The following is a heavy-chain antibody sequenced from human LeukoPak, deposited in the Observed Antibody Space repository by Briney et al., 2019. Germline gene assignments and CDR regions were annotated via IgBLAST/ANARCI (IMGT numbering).Heavy chain of an antibody. J-gene: IGHJ4*02. D-gene: IGHD3-3*01. CDR3: ARAYYDFWSGYYSAPFDY. V-gene: IGHV4-34*01. CDR1: GGSFSGYY. CDR2: INHSGST. Sequence: PSETLSLTCAVYGGSFSGYYWSWIRQPPGKGREGIGEINHSGSTNYNPSLKSRGTISVDTSKNQLSLKLSSVTAADTAVYYCARAYYDFWSGYYSAPFDYWGQGTLVTVSS.